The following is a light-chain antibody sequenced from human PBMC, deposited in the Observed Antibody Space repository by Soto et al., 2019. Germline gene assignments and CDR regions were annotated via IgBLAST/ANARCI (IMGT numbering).Light chain of an antibody. V-gene: IGLV2-8*01. CDR2: EVS. CDR3: SSYAGSNNLV. CDR1: SSDVGGYNY. J-gene: IGLJ2*01. Sequence: QSALTQPHSASGSPGQSVTISCTGASSDVGGYNYDSWYQQHPGKAPKLMIYEVSKRRSGVPDRFSGSKSGNTASLTVSGLQAEDEADYYCSSYAGSNNLVFGGGTKLTVL.